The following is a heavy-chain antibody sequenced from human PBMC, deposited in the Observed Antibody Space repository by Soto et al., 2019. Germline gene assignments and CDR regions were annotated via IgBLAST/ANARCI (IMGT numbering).Heavy chain of an antibody. CDR2: IIPILGIA. CDR1: GGTCSSYT. V-gene: IGHV1-69*02. CDR3: ASGYGDYDADY. D-gene: IGHD4-17*01. J-gene: IGHJ4*02. Sequence: ASVKVSCKASGGTCSSYTISWVRQAPGQGLEWMGRIIPILGIANYAQKFQGRVTITADKSTSTAYMELSSLRSEDTAVYYCASGYGDYDADYWGQGTLVTVSS.